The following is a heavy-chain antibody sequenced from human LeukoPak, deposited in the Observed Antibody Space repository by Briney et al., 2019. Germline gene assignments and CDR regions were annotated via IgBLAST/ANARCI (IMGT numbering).Heavy chain of an antibody. Sequence: GGSLRLSCAASGFTFSSYSMNWVRQAPGKGLEWASSISSSSSYIYYADSVKGRFTISRDNAKNSLYLQMNSLRAEDTAVYYCARDVEVTIFGVVMPTRRYFDYWGQGTPVTVSS. D-gene: IGHD3-3*01. CDR2: ISSSSSYI. J-gene: IGHJ4*02. V-gene: IGHV3-21*01. CDR3: ARDVEVTIFGVVMPTRRYFDY. CDR1: GFTFSSYS.